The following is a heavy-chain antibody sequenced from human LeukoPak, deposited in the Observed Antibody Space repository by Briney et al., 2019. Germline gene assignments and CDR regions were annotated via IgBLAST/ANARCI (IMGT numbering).Heavy chain of an antibody. CDR2: ISAYNGNT. D-gene: IGHD2-21*01. CDR1: GYTFTSYG. V-gene: IGHV1-18*01. J-gene: IGHJ4*02. CDR3: ATSPGLAYCGGDCYSVDY. Sequence: GASVKVSCKASGYTFTSYGISWVRQAPGQGLEWMGWISAYNGNTNYAQKLQGRVTMTTDTSTSTAYMELRSLRSDATAVYYCATSPGLAYCGGDCYSVDYWGQGTQVTVSS.